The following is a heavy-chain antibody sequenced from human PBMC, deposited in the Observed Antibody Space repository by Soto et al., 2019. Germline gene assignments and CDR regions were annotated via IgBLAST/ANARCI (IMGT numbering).Heavy chain of an antibody. CDR1: GGIIIRYC. CDR2: IYYSGST. Sequence: SEALSLTYTVSGGIIIRYCWSWFRQPPGKGLEWIGYIYYSGSTNYNPSLKSRVTISVDTSKNQFSLKLSSVTAADTAVYYCARERVEMATMNDPIFDYRGQGTLVTVS. D-gene: IGHD5-12*01. CDR3: ARERVEMATMNDPIFDY. J-gene: IGHJ4*02. V-gene: IGHV4-59*01.